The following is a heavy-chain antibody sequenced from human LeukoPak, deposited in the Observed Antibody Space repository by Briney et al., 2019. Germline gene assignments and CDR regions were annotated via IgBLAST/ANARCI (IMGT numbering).Heavy chain of an antibody. CDR3: ARYDYGDYAGFDY. CDR2: ISYDGSNK. CDR1: GFTFSIYA. D-gene: IGHD4-17*01. J-gene: IGHJ4*02. Sequence: GGSLSLSCAASGFTFSIYAMHWVRQAPGKGLEWVAIISYDGSNKYYADSVKGRFTISRDNSKNTVFLQMNSLRAEDTAVYYCARYDYGDYAGFDYWGQGTLVTVSS. V-gene: IGHV3-30*03.